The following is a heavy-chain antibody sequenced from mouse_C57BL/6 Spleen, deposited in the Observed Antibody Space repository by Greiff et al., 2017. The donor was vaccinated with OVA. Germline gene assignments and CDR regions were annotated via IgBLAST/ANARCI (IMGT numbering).Heavy chain of an antibody. CDR3: ARRTLPYFDY. CDR1: GYTFTDYY. J-gene: IGHJ2*01. D-gene: IGHD2-12*01. Sequence: EVQLQQSGPELVKPGASVKISCKASGYTFTDYYMNWVKQSHGKSLEWIGDINPNNGGTSYNQKFKGKATLTVDKSSSTSYMELRSLASDDSAVYYCARRTLPYFDYWGQGTTLTVSS. CDR2: INPNNGGT. V-gene: IGHV1-26*01.